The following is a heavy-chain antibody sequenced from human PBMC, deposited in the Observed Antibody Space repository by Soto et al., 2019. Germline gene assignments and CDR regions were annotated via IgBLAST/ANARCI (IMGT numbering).Heavy chain of an antibody. Sequence: GGSLRLSCAASGFTFSSYSMNWVRQAPGKGLEWVSYISSSSSTIYYADSVKGRFTISRDNAKNSLYLQMNSLRAKDTAVYYCARDHYYDILTGYSGPPQIDYWGQGTLVTVSS. D-gene: IGHD3-9*01. J-gene: IGHJ4*02. CDR1: GFTFSSYS. V-gene: IGHV3-48*01. CDR2: ISSSSSTI. CDR3: ARDHYYDILTGYSGPPQIDY.